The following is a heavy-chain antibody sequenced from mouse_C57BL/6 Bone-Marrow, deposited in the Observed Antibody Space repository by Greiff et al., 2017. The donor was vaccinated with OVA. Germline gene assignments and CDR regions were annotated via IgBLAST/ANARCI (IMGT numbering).Heavy chain of an antibody. CDR3: ARNYGSSRYYAMDY. D-gene: IGHD1-1*01. CDR1: GYAFSSSW. J-gene: IGHJ4*01. Sequence: QVQLQQSGPELVKPGASVKISCKASGYAFSSSWMNWVKQRPGKGLEWIGRIYPGDGDTNYNGKFKGKATLTADKSYSTAYMQLSSLTSEDSAVYFCARNYGSSRYYAMDYWGQGTSVTVSS. CDR2: IYPGDGDT. V-gene: IGHV1-82*01.